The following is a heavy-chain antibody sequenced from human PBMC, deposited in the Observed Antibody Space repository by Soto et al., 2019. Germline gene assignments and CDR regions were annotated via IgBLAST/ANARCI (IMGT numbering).Heavy chain of an antibody. CDR2: ISAYNGNT. Sequence: ASVKVSCKASGYTFTSYGISWVRQAPGQGLEWMGWISAYNGNTNYAQKLQGRVTMTTDTSTSTAYMELRSLRSDDTAMYYCARRGVFLGGYYYYYGMDVWGQGTTVTVSS. J-gene: IGHJ6*02. D-gene: IGHD2-21*01. CDR1: GYTFTSYG. CDR3: ARRGVFLGGYYYYYGMDV. V-gene: IGHV1-18*01.